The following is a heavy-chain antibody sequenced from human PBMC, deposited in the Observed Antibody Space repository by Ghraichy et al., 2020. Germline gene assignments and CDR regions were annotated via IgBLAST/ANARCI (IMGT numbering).Heavy chain of an antibody. V-gene: IGHV4-31*03. D-gene: IGHD3-22*01. J-gene: IGHJ4*02. CDR1: GGSISSDGFC. CDR3: AREGYYYDSGGYHYYYFDY. CDR2: IYYSGST. Sequence: SKTLSLTCTVSGGSISSDGFCWSWIRQHPGKGLEWIGYIYYSGSTYYNPSLKSRVTISVDTSENQFSLKLTSVTAADTAVYYCAREGYYYDSGGYHYYYFDYWGQGTLVTVSS.